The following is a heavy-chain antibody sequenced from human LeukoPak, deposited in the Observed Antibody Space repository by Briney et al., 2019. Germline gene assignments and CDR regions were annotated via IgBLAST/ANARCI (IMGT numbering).Heavy chain of an antibody. Sequence: PGGSLRLSCAASGFTFSSYAMSWVRQAPGRGLECGSVIYSGGSTYYADSVKGRFTISRDNSKNTLYLQMNSLRAEDKAVYYCARDCSGGSCFDYWGQGTLVTVSS. J-gene: IGHJ4*02. CDR3: ARDCSGGSCFDY. CDR2: IYSGGST. D-gene: IGHD2-15*01. V-gene: IGHV3-66*01. CDR1: GFTFSSYA.